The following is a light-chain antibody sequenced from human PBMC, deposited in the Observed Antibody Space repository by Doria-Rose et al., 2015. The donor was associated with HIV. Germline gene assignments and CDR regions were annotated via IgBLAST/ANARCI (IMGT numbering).Light chain of an antibody. CDR1: QSFSSTY. J-gene: IGKJ1*01. CDR2: DGS. Sequence: EIVLTQSPGTLSLSPGERATLSCRASQSFSSTYLAWYQQKPGQAPSLLIYDGSTRATGIPDRFSASGSGTDFTLTINRLEPEGFALYYCHQYGTSWTFGQGTKVEIK. CDR3: HQYGTSWT. V-gene: IGKV3-20*01.